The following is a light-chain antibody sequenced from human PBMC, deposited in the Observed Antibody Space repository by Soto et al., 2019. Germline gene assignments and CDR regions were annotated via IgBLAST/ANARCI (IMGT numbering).Light chain of an antibody. CDR2: ATS. V-gene: IGKV3-11*01. CDR1: QSITNY. J-gene: IGKJ5*01. Sequence: EIVLTQSPATLSLSPGERATLSCRASQSITNYVGWYQQKPGQAPRLLIYATSNRATGIPDRFSGSGSGTDFTLTISSLEPEDFAVYYCQQRYSWPVTFGQGTQLEIK. CDR3: QQRYSWPVT.